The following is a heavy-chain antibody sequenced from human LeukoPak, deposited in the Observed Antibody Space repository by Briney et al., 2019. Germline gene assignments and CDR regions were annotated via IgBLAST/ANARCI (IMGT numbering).Heavy chain of an antibody. CDR2: IYYSGST. J-gene: IGHJ5*02. D-gene: IGHD2-2*01. CDR1: GGSISSYS. Sequence: PSETLSLTCTVSGGSISSYSWSWIRQPPGKGLEWIGYIYYSGSTNYNPSLKSRVTISVDTSKNQFFLKLSSVTAADTAVYYCAREKGIACSSTSCYSFGWFDPWGQGTLVTVSS. CDR3: AREKGIACSSTSCYSFGWFDP. V-gene: IGHV4-59*01.